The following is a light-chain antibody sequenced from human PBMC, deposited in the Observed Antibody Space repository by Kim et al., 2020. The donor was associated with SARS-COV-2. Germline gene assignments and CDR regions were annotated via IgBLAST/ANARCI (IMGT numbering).Light chain of an antibody. Sequence: SASVGDIVTITCRASESIGTWLAWYQQKPGRAPRLLIYLASTLENGVPSRFSGTGSGTEFSLSITSLQPDDFATYYCQHYSRFPYTFGQGTKLEI. V-gene: IGKV1-5*03. J-gene: IGKJ2*01. CDR1: ESIGTW. CDR3: QHYSRFPYT. CDR2: LAS.